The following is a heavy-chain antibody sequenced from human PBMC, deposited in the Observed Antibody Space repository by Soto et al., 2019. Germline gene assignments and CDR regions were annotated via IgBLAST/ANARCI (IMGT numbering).Heavy chain of an antibody. CDR2: INHSGST. Sequence: SETLSLTCAVYGGSFSGYYWSWIRQPPGKGLEWIGEINHSGSTNYNPSLKSRVTISVDTSKNQFSLKLSSVTAADTAVYYCARRFFEWLYPSYFDYWGQGTLVTVSS. D-gene: IGHD3-3*01. CDR3: ARRFFEWLYPSYFDY. V-gene: IGHV4-34*01. CDR1: GGSFSGYY. J-gene: IGHJ4*02.